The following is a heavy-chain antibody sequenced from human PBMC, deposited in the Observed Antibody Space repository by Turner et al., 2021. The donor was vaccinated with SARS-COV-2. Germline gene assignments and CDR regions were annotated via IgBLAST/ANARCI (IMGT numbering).Heavy chain of an antibody. V-gene: IGHV1-24*01. CDR1: GYTLIELS. Sequence: QVQLVQSGAEVKKPEASEKVSCKVSGYTLIELSMHWVRQAPGKGLEWMGGFDPEDAETIYAQKFQGRVTMTEDTSTDTAYMELSSLRSEDTAVYYCASSFSVRGVKGDFDYWGQGTLVTVSS. J-gene: IGHJ4*02. CDR3: ASSFSVRGVKGDFDY. CDR2: FDPEDAET. D-gene: IGHD3-10*01.